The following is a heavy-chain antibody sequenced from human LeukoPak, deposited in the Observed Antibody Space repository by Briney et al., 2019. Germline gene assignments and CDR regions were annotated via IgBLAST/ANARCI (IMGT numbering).Heavy chain of an antibody. CDR2: IYYSGRT. Sequence: SETLSLTCTVSGGSVSTNHYYWGWIRQPPGKGLEWIGYIYYSGRTYYNPSLQSRVTISVDTSKNEFSLKLSAVTAADTAVYYCARHGSRGAPFDYWGQGTLVTVSS. CDR1: GGSVSTNHYY. V-gene: IGHV4-39*01. CDR3: ARHGSRGAPFDY. J-gene: IGHJ4*02. D-gene: IGHD3-10*01.